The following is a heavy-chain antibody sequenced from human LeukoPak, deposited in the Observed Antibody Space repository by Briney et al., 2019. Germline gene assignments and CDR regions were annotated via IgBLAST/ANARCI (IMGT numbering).Heavy chain of an antibody. D-gene: IGHD6-19*01. CDR3: ARLGFIAVAETGGY. CDR1: GYTFTSYA. V-gene: IGHV1-3*01. Sequence: ASVKVSCKASGYTFTSYAMHWVRQAPGRRLEWMGWINAGNGNTKYSQKFQGRVTITRDTSASTAYMELSSLRSEDTAVYYCARLGFIAVAETGGYWGQGTLVTVSS. J-gene: IGHJ4*02. CDR2: INAGNGNT.